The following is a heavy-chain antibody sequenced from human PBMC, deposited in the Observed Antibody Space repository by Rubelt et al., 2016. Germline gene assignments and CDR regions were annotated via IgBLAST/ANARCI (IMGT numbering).Heavy chain of an antibody. CDR2: ISDDGSNK. D-gene: IGHD2-2*01. J-gene: IGHJ4*02. Sequence: QVQLVESGGGVVQPGRSLRLSCAASRFTFSSYAMHWVRQAPGRGLEWVAVISDDGSNKYYADSVKGRFTISRDNSKNTLYLQMNSLRAEDTAVYYCARDPHPTSSFDYWGQGTLVTVSS. CDR1: RFTFSSYA. CDR3: ARDPHPTSSFDY. V-gene: IGHV3-30*04.